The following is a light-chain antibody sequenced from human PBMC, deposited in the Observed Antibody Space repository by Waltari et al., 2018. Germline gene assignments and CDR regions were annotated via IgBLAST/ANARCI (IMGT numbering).Light chain of an antibody. Sequence: QSALTRPASVSGSPGQSISISCSGTGSGLGASDYVSWYQLHPGKAPQVIIYDVTNRAAGVSHRFSASKSANTASLSISGLQPEDEADYYCSSQTLDGVVLFGGGTKLTVL. CDR3: SSQTLDGVVL. CDR1: GSGLGASDY. J-gene: IGLJ2*01. V-gene: IGLV2-14*03. CDR2: DVT.